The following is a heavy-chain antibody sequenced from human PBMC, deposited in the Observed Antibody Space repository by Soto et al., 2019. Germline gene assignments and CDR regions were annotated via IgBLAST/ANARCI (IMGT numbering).Heavy chain of an antibody. CDR1: GFTFSNYN. CDR2: ITSRSYI. V-gene: IGHV3-21*02. CDR3: ARDNSSDGYNYGG. D-gene: IGHD5-12*01. J-gene: IGHJ4*02. Sequence: EVQLVESGGGLVKPGGSLRLSCATSGFTFSNYNMNWVRQAPGKGLEWVSSITSRSYIFYADSVKGRFTISRDNAKNSLYLQMNSLRADDTAIYYCARDNSSDGYNYGGWGQGTLVTVSS.